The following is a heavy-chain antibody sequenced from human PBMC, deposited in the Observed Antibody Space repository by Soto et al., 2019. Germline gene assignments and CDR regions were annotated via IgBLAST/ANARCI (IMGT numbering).Heavy chain of an antibody. V-gene: IGHV4-31*03. D-gene: IGHD6-19*01. CDR3: ARDAAGLRDYYYGMDV. CDR2: IYYSGST. Sequence: SETLSLTCTVSGGSISSGGYYWSWIRQHPGKGLEWIGYIYYSGSTYYNPSLKSRVTISVDTSKNQFSLKLSSVTAADTAVYYCARDAAGLRDYYYGMDVWGQGTTVTVSS. CDR1: GGSISSGGYY. J-gene: IGHJ6*02.